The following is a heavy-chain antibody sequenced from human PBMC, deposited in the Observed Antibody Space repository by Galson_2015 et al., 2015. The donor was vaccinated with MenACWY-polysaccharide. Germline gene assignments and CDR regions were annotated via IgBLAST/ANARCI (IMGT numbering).Heavy chain of an antibody. D-gene: IGHD2-2*01. V-gene: IGHV1-18*01. CDR3: ARETLIVVVPAAKEGDYYYYGMDV. Sequence: SVKVSCKASGYTFTSYGISWVRQAPGQGLEWMGWISAYNGNTNYAQKLQGRVTMTTDTSTSTAYMELRSLRSDDTAVYYCARETLIVVVPAAKEGDYYYYGMDVWGQGTTVTASS. CDR2: ISAYNGNT. J-gene: IGHJ6*02. CDR1: GYTFTSYG.